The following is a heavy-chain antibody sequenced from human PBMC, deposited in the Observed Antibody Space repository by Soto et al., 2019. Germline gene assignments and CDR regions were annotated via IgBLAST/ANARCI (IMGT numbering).Heavy chain of an antibody. CDR2: IYYSGST. D-gene: IGHD3-10*01. V-gene: IGHV4-31*03. CDR3: ARVSWFGEFNWFDP. CDR1: GGSISSGGYY. J-gene: IGHJ5*02. Sequence: QVQLQESGPGLVKPSQTLSLTCTVSGGSISSGGYYWSWIRQHPGKGLEWIGYIYYSGSTYYNPSLKSRVTISVDTSKNQFSLKLSSVTAADTAVYYCARVSWFGEFNWFDPWGQGTLVTVSS.